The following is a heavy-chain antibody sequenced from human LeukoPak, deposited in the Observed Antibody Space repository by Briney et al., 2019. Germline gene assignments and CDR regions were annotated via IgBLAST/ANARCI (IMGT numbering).Heavy chain of an antibody. J-gene: IGHJ6*03. V-gene: IGHV1-46*01. CDR3: ARADEDTTMITSLSYYYYMDV. Sequence: GASVKVSCKASGYTFTSYYMHWVRQAPGQGLEWMGIINPSGGSTSYAQKFQGRVTMTRDMSTSTVYMELSSLRSEDTAVYYCARADEDTTMITSLSYYYYMDVWGKGTTVIVSS. D-gene: IGHD5-18*01. CDR1: GYTFTSYY. CDR2: INPSGGST.